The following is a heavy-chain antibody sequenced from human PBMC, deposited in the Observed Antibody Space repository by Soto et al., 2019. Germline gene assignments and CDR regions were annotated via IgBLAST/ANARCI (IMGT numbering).Heavy chain of an antibody. V-gene: IGHV1-3*01. CDR1: GYTFTSYA. CDR3: ARGRGGHCAGGKCNRWLDP. CDR2: INAGNGST. Sequence: ASVKVSCKASGYTFTSYAMHWVRQAPGQRLEWMGWINAGNGSTKYSQKFQGRVTLTRDTSASTAYMELSSLRYDDTAVYYCARGRGGHCAGGKCNRWLDPWGQGTLVTVSS. D-gene: IGHD2-21*01. J-gene: IGHJ5*02.